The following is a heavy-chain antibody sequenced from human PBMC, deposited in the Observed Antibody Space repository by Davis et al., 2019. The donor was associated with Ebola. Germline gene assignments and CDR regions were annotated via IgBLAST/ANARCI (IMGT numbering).Heavy chain of an antibody. CDR2: IYPGGIT. D-gene: IGHD1-1*01. J-gene: IGHJ6*02. V-gene: IGHV3-66*02. CDR1: GSTFSSYN. CDR3: SRDPGGYGMDV. Sequence: GESLKISCAASGSTFSSYNMNWVRQAPGKGLEWVSHIYPGGITDYADSVKGRFTISRDNSKNTLYLQMNSLRAEDTAVYYCSRDPGGYGMDVWGQGTTVTVSS.